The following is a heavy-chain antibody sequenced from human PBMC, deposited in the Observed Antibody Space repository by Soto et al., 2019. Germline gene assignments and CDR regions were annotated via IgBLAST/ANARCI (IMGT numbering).Heavy chain of an antibody. CDR3: ARGYDSSAYFYPLGDGMDV. Sequence: GASVKVSCKTSGYSFANQAINWVRQAPGQGLEWVGWISGRSGNSNYAETVRGRVTMTTDTSTGTAYLELRALTTDDTAVYYCARGYDSSAYFYPLGDGMDVSGQGTKVT. CDR2: ISGRSGNS. CDR1: GYSFANQA. D-gene: IGHD3-22*01. J-gene: IGHJ6*02. V-gene: IGHV1-18*01.